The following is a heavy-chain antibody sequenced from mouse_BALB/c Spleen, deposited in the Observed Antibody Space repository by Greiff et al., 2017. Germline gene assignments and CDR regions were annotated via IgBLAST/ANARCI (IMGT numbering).Heavy chain of an antibody. Sequence: QVQLQQPGAELVRPGASVKLSCKASGYTFTSYWINWVKQRPGQGLEWIGNIYPSDSYTNYNQKFKDKATLTVDKSSSTAYMQLSSPTSEDSAVYYCTRCYDYDGGFAYWGQGTLVTVSA. V-gene: IGHV1-69*02. CDR3: TRCYDYDGGFAY. D-gene: IGHD2-4*01. CDR1: GYTFTSYW. J-gene: IGHJ3*01. CDR2: IYPSDSYT.